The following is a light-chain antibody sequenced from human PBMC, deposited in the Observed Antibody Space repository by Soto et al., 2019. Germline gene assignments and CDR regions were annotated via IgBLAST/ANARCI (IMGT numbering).Light chain of an antibody. V-gene: IGKV1-39*01. CDR3: QQSYSTPYT. CDR2: AAS. Sequence: DIQMTQAPSSLSASVGDRVTITCRASQSISNYLKWYQQKPGKAPKLLIYAASSLQSGVPSRFSGSGSGTAFPLTISSLQPEDFATYYCQQSYSTPYTFGQGTKLEIK. J-gene: IGKJ2*01. CDR1: QSISNY.